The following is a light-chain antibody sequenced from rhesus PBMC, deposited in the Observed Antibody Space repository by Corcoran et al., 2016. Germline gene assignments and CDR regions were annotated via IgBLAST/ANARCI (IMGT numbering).Light chain of an antibody. CDR3: QHSVGTPFT. J-gene: IGKJ4*01. CDR1: ENVNNY. CDR2: KAS. V-gene: IGKV1-74*01. Sequence: DIQMTQSPSSLSASVGDRVTITCRASENVNNYLNWYQQKAGKAPKVLIYKASTLKSGVPSRFSGSGSGTDYNFTISNLQPEELATYYCQHSVGTPFTFGGGTKVEIK.